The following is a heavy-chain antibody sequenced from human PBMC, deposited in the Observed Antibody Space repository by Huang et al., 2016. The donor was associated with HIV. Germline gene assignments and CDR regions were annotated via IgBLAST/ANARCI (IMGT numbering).Heavy chain of an antibody. CDR3: AGGPHIDF. CDR1: GYSFTTYW. D-gene: IGHD3-16*01. CDR2: IYPGYSET. J-gene: IGHJ4*02. Sequence: EVQLIQSGVEVKRPGESLKISCKVSGYSFTTYWIGWVRQMPGKGLDWVWMIYPGYSETRYNPSFQGQVTISADTSLTTAYLQWNHLKASDSAIYYCAGGPHIDFWGQGTRVTVSS. V-gene: IGHV5-51*01.